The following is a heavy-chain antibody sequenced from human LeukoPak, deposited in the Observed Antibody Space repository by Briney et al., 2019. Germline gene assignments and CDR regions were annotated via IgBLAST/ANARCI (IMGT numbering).Heavy chain of an antibody. J-gene: IGHJ6*04. CDR1: GFTFSSYG. CDR3: ARDFRNYYYYSMDV. CDR2: IWYDGSNK. V-gene: IGHV3-33*01. Sequence: PGRSLRLSCAASGFTFSSYGMHWVRQAPGKGLEWVAVIWYDGSNKYYADSVKGRFTISRDNSKNTLYLQMNSLRAEDTAVYYCARDFRNYYYYSMDVWGKGTTVTVSS.